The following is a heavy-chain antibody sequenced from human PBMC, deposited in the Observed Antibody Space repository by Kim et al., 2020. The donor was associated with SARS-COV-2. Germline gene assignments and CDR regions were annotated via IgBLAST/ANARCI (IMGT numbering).Heavy chain of an antibody. CDR3: ARATTAFDY. D-gene: IGHD1-1*01. J-gene: IGHJ4*02. CDR2: SEK. V-gene: IGHV3-7*01. Sequence: SEKYYGDSVNGRFTISRDNGKNSLYVQMNRLRVEDTAVYYCARATTAFDYWGQGTLVTVSS.